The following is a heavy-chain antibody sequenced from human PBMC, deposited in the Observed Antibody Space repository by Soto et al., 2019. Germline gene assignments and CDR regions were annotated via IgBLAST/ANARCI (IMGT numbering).Heavy chain of an antibody. CDR3: AKGAWLDY. D-gene: IGHD5-12*01. J-gene: IGHJ4*02. CDR1: GFTFTTFD. CDR2: VRGRDGST. Sequence: EVQLLESGGGLVQPGASLRLSCAASGFTFTTFDMSWARQAPGKGLEWVSVVRGRDGSTSYADSLKGRFTISKDSSKNTLYLPMNSLRAEDTALYYCAKGAWLDYWGQGTLVTVSS. V-gene: IGHV3-23*01.